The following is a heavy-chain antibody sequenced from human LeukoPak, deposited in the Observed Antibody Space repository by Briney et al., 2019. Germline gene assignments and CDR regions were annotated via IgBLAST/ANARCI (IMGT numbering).Heavy chain of an antibody. CDR3: ARVPRQQLYYYDSSGYWFDP. Sequence: EASVKVSCKASGGTFSSYAISWVRQAPGQGLEWMGGIIPIFGTANYAQKFQGRVTITADESTSTAYMELSSLRSEDTAVYYCARVPRQQLYYYDSSGYWFDPWGQGTLVTVSS. D-gene: IGHD3-22*01. V-gene: IGHV1-69*13. J-gene: IGHJ5*02. CDR2: IIPIFGTA. CDR1: GGTFSSYA.